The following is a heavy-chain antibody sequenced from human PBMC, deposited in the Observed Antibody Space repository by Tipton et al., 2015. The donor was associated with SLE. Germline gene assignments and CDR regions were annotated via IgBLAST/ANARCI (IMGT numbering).Heavy chain of an antibody. J-gene: IGHJ3*02. V-gene: IGHV4-4*09. CDR3: ARQQNTIFGVVITGRDAFDI. D-gene: IGHD3-3*01. Sequence: TLSLTCTVSGGSISSYYWSWIRQPPGKGLEWIGYIYTSGSTKYNPSLKSRVTISGDTSKNQFSLKLSSVTAADTAVYYCARQQNTIFGVVITGRDAFDIWGQGTMVTVSS. CDR2: IYTSGST. CDR1: GGSISSYY.